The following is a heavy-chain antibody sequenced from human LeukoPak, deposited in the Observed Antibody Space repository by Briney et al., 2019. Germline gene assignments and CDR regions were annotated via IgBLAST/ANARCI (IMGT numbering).Heavy chain of an antibody. CDR3: ARDRGYYGSGSYYNPRKGYYYYGMDA. CDR1: GFTFSSYW. Sequence: PGGSLRLSCAASGFTFSSYWMSWVRQAPGKGLEWVANIKQDGSEKYYVDSVKGRFTISRDNAKNSLYLQMNSLRAEDTAVYYCARDRGYYGSGSYYNPRKGYYYYGMDAWGQGTTVTVSS. D-gene: IGHD3-10*01. J-gene: IGHJ6*02. V-gene: IGHV3-7*01. CDR2: IKQDGSEK.